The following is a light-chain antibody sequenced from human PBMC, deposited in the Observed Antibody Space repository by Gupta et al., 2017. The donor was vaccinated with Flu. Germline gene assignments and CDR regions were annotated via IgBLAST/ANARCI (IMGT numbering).Light chain of an antibody. CDR2: APS. J-gene: IGKJ5*01. V-gene: IGKV1-16*01. CDR1: QRTRNY. CDR3: QRDNTLPYT. Sequence: RTTESTIVGDENTITRQASQRTRNYLAWSQQNPWKAPKYLKHAPSSLRRRVPTTSRGSRSGTAFTLAISTLQPEDFATHYYQRDNTLPYTFGQGTRLEIK.